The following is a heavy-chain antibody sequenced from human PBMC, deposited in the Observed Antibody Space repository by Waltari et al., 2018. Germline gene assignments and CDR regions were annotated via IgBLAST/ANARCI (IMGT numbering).Heavy chain of an antibody. CDR2: IYSQGDT. Sequence: EVQLVESGGGLIQPGGSLRLSVAAAGFNAGTNYLTGVRQAPGKGLEWVSLIYSQGDTSYADSVKGRFTISRDSSRNTLYLQMNSLRAEDTAVYYCAARALHAPYWGQGALVTVSS. V-gene: IGHV3-53*01. J-gene: IGHJ4*02. CDR1: GFNAGTNY. CDR3: AARALHAPY.